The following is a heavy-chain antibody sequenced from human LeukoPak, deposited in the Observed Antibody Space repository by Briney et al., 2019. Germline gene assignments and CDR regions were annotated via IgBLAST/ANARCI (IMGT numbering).Heavy chain of an antibody. CDR1: GFTFSSYG. CDR3: AKDWLSSSGPPNYFDY. Sequence: PGGSLRLSCAASGFTFSSYGMHWVRQAPGKGLEWVAFIRYDGSNKYYADSVKGRFTISRDNSKNTLYLQMNSLRAEDTAVYYCAKDWLSSSGPPNYFDYWGQGTLVTVSS. V-gene: IGHV3-30*02. D-gene: IGHD6-6*01. CDR2: IRYDGSNK. J-gene: IGHJ4*02.